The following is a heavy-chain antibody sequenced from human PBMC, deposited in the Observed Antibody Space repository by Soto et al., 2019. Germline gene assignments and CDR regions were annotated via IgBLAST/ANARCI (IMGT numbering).Heavy chain of an antibody. CDR2: LSGNGGST. Sequence: EVQLLESGGGLVQRGGSLRLSCAASGFTFRTYAMNWVRQAPGKGLEWVSALSGNGGSTYSADPVKGRFTISRDNSQNTLYLEMNSLRADDTAVYYCARGWVGYCSGGSCVGPFDYWGQGTLVTVSS. CDR3: ARGWVGYCSGGSCVGPFDY. CDR1: GFTFRTYA. V-gene: IGHV3-23*01. D-gene: IGHD2-15*01. J-gene: IGHJ4*02.